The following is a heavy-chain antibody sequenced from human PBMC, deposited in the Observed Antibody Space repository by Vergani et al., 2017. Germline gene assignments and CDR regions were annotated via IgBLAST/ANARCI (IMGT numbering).Heavy chain of an antibody. Sequence: QVQLQQWGAGLLKPSETLSLTCAVYGGSFSGYYWSWIRQPPGKGLEWIGEINHSGSTNYNPSLKSRVTISVDRSKNQFSLKLSSVTAADTAVYYCARARRSSSWYVGGWFDPWGQGTLVTVSS. J-gene: IGHJ5*02. V-gene: IGHV4-34*01. D-gene: IGHD6-13*01. CDR2: INHSGST. CDR1: GGSFSGYY. CDR3: ARARRSSSWYVGGWFDP.